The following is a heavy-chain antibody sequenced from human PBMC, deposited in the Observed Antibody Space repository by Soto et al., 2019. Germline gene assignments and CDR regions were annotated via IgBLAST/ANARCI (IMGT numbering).Heavy chain of an antibody. D-gene: IGHD3-9*01. J-gene: IGHJ6*02. CDR3: ASTRYFAWLSWHYYYGMDV. Sequence: EVQLVETGGGLIQPGGSLRLSCAASGFTVSSNYMSWVRQAPGKGLEWVSVIYSGGSTYYADSVKGRFTISRDNSKNTLYLQMNSLRAEDTAVYYCASTRYFAWLSWHYYYGMDVWGQGTTVTVSS. CDR1: GFTVSSNY. V-gene: IGHV3-53*02. CDR2: IYSGGST.